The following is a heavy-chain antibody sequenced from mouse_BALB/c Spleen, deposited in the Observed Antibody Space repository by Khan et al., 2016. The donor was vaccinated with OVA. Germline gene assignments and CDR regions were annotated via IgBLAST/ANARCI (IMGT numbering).Heavy chain of an antibody. J-gene: IGHJ2*01. Sequence: QVQLKESGAELVRPGASVKLSCKTSGYIFTSYWIHWVKQRSGQGLEWIARIYPGTDNTYYNEKFKDKATLTADKSSSTAYMQRSSLKAEDSDVYFCASEEALYHFDHWGQGTTLTVSS. V-gene: IGHV1-76*01. CDR1: GYIFTSYW. CDR2: IYPGTDNT. D-gene: IGHD3-2*02. CDR3: ASEEALYHFDH.